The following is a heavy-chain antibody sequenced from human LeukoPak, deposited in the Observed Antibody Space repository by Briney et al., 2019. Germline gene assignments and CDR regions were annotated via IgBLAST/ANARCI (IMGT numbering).Heavy chain of an antibody. J-gene: IGHJ4*02. V-gene: IGHV3-30*04. D-gene: IGHD3-10*01. Sequence: GGSLRLSCAASGFTFSSYVMHWVRQAPGKGLEWVAIISYDGSNEYYADSVKGRFTISRDNSKNTLYLQMNSLRAEDTAVYYCARVARGRLLWFGELGREDYWGQGTLVTVSS. CDR2: ISYDGSNE. CDR1: GFTFSSYV. CDR3: ARVARGRLLWFGELGREDY.